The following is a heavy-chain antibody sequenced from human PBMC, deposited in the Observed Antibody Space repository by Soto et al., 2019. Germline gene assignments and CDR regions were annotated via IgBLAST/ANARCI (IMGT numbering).Heavy chain of an antibody. D-gene: IGHD6-13*01. V-gene: IGHV3-21*01. Sequence: EVQLVESGGGLVKPGGSLRLSCAGSGFTFSSYSMYWVRQAPGKGLEWVSSISSSSSYIYYADSVKGRFTISRDNAKNTLYLQMNSLGADDTAVYYCARGVKGIDDCGQGSLVTVSS. CDR2: ISSSSSYI. J-gene: IGHJ4*02. CDR3: ARGVKGIDD. CDR1: GFTFSSYS.